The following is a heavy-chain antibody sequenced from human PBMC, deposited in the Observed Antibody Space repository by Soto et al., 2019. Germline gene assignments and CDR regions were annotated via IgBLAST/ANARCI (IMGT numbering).Heavy chain of an antibody. CDR1: GGSISSSSYY. Sequence: SETLSLTCTVSGGSISSSSYYWGWIRQPPGKGLEWIGSIYYSGSTYYNPSLKSRVTISVDTSKNQFSLKLSSVTAADTAVYYCTNSNWFDPWGQGTLVTVSS. J-gene: IGHJ5*02. V-gene: IGHV4-39*01. CDR2: IYYSGST. D-gene: IGHD3-10*01. CDR3: TNSNWFDP.